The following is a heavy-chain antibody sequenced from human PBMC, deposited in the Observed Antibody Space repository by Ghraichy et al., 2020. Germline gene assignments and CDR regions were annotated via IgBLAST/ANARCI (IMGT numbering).Heavy chain of an antibody. CDR3: AKERRDGYNPNPLDY. Sequence: LSLTCAASGFTFSSYAMSWVRQAPGKGLEWVSAISGSGGSTYYADSVKGRFTISRDNSKNTLYLQMNSLRAEDTAVYYCAKERRDGYNPNPLDYWGQGTLVTVSS. CDR1: GFTFSSYA. D-gene: IGHD5-24*01. CDR2: ISGSGGST. V-gene: IGHV3-23*01. J-gene: IGHJ4*02.